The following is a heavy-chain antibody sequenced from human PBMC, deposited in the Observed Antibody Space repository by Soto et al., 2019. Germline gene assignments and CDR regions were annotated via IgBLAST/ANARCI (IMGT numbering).Heavy chain of an antibody. V-gene: IGHV4-4*02. J-gene: IGHJ3*02. CDR1: GGSISSSNW. CDR2: IYHSGST. D-gene: IGHD1-26*01. CDR3: ARFNSGNYYEAFDI. Sequence: SETLSLTCAVYGGSISSSNWWSWVRQPPGKGLEWIGEIYHSGSTNYNPSLKSRVTISVDKSKNQFSLKLSSVTAADTAVYYCARFNSGNYYEAFDIWGQGTMVT.